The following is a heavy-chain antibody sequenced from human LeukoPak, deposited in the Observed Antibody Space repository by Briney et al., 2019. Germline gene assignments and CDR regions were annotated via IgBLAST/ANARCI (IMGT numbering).Heavy chain of an antibody. CDR3: ARLRRTRAFDI. J-gene: IGHJ3*02. Sequence: SETLSLTCDVYGGSFSGYYWSWIRQPPGKGLEWIGEINHSGSTNYNPSLKSRVTISVDTSKNQFSLKLSSVTAADTAVYYCARLRRTRAFDIWGQGTMVTVSS. CDR1: GGSFSGYY. V-gene: IGHV4-34*01. CDR2: INHSGST. D-gene: IGHD1-7*01.